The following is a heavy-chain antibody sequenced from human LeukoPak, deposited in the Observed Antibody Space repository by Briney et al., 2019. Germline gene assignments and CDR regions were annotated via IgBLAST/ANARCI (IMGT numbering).Heavy chain of an antibody. D-gene: IGHD2-15*01. Sequence: PGGSLRLSCAASGFTFSSYAMHWVRQAPGKGLEWVAVISYDGSNKYYADSVKGRFTISRDNSKNTVSLQMNSLRAEDTAVYYCAKFPGIHEWCYWGQGTRVTVSS. CDR1: GFTFSSYA. V-gene: IGHV3-30-3*02. CDR2: ISYDGSNK. J-gene: IGHJ4*02. CDR3: AKFPGIHEWCY.